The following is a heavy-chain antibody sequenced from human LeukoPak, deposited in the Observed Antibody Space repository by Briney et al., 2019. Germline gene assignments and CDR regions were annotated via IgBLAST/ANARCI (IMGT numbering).Heavy chain of an antibody. Sequence: SETLSLPYIVSGGSINTTSYYWGWIRQPPGKGLEWIGTIYYSGSTYYNPSLKSRVTISVDTSKNQFSLKLSSVTAADTAVYYCARETKTFYFDSSAYYPYYFEPWGQGTVVTVSS. D-gene: IGHD3-22*01. CDR2: IYYSGST. CDR3: ARETKTFYFDSSAYYPYYFEP. V-gene: IGHV4-39*02. J-gene: IGHJ4*02. CDR1: GGSINTTSYY.